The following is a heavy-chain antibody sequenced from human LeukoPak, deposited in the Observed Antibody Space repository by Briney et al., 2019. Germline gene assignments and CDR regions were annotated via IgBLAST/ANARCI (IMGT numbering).Heavy chain of an antibody. J-gene: IGHJ4*02. CDR3: ARLREIPVFGVVTKSTSYFDY. CDR2: IKQDRSEK. Sequence: GGSLRLSCAASGFTFTNYWMSWVRQAPGKGLELVANIKQDRSEKYYVDPVKGRFTISRDNATNSLYLQVNSLRAEDTAVYYCARLREIPVFGVVTKSTSYFDYWGQGTLVTVSS. V-gene: IGHV3-7*01. CDR1: GFTFTNYW. D-gene: IGHD3-3*01.